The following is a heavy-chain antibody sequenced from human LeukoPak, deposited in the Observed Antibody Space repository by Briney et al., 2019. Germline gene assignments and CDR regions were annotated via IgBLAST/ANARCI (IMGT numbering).Heavy chain of an antibody. CDR3: AKSVYHSGNY. CDR1: GFTISTYG. Sequence: GGSHRLSCAASGFTISTYGMSWVRQAPGKGLEWVSSISGGTTYYADSVKGRFTISRDNSKNTVSLQMNSLRAEDTAVYYCAKSVYHSGNYWGQGTLVTVSS. V-gene: IGHV3-23*01. CDR2: ISGGTT. D-gene: IGHD3-10*01. J-gene: IGHJ4*02.